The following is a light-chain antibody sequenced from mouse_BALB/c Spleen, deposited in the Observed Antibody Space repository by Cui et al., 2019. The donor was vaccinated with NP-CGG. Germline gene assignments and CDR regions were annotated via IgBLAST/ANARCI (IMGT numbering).Light chain of an antibody. CDR3: ALWYSNHWV. CDR1: TGAVTTSND. V-gene: IGLV1*01. J-gene: IGLJ1*01. Sequence: QAVVTQESALTTLPGETVTLTCRSSTGAVTTSNDANWVQEKPDHLFTGLIGGTNNRAPGVPARFSGSLIGDKAALTITGAQTEDEAIYFCALWYSNHWVFGGGTKLTVL. CDR2: GTN.